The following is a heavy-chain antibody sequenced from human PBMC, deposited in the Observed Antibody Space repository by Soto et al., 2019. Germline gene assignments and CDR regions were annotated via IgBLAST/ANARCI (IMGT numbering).Heavy chain of an antibody. CDR3: TPHPPSSSLSSYYYYGMDV. V-gene: IGHV3-15*01. D-gene: IGHD6-13*01. Sequence: EVQLVESGGGLVKPGGSLRLSCAASGFTFSNAWMSWVRQAPGKGLEWGGRIKSKTDGGTTDYAAPVKGRFTISRDDSKNTLSLQMNSLKTEDTAVYYCTPHPPSSSLSSYYYYGMDVWGQGTTVTVSS. CDR2: IKSKTDGGTT. J-gene: IGHJ6*02. CDR1: GFTFSNAW.